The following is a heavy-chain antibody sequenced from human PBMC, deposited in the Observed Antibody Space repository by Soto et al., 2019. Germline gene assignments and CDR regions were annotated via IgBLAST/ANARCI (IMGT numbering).Heavy chain of an antibody. V-gene: IGHV1-8*01. D-gene: IGHD3-3*01. Sequence: ASVKVSCKASGYTFTSYDINWVRQATGQGLEWMGWMNPNSGNTGYAQKFQGRVTMTRNTSISTAYMELSSLRSEDTAVYYCARGSSGDGFWSGYYPGLYYYYYYMDVWGKGTTVTVSS. J-gene: IGHJ6*03. CDR3: ARGSSGDGFWSGYYPGLYYYYYYMDV. CDR1: GYTFTSYD. CDR2: MNPNSGNT.